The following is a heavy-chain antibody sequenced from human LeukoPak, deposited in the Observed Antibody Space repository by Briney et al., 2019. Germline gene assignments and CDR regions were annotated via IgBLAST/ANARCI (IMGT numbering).Heavy chain of an antibody. CDR3: ARDSCGGVCRDY. V-gene: IGHV3-21*01. CDR2: ISSSSSYI. D-gene: IGHD2-21*01. Sequence: GGSLRLSCAASGFTFSSYSMNWVRQAPGKGLEWVSSISSSSSYIYYADSVKGRFTISRDNAKNSLYLRMNSLRAEDTAVYYCARDSCGGVCRDYWGQGTLVTVSS. J-gene: IGHJ4*02. CDR1: GFTFSSYS.